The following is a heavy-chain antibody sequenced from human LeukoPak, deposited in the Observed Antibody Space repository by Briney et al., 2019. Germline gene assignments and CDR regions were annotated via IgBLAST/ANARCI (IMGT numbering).Heavy chain of an antibody. V-gene: IGHV3-23*01. CDR1: GFTFSSYA. CDR3: ARDDPYGD. Sequence: GVSLRLSCAASGFTFSSYAMSWVRQAPGKGLEWVSAIDTSGGHTYYADSVKGRFTISRDNSENTLYLQMNSLRVEDTAVYYCARDDPYGDWGQGTLVTVSS. CDR2: IDTSGGHT. J-gene: IGHJ4*02. D-gene: IGHD4-17*01.